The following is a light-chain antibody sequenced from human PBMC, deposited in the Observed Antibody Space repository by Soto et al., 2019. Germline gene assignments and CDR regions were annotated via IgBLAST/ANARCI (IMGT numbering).Light chain of an antibody. CDR3: HQQGGSPET. Sequence: DIVSTQSPDTLSLSPGERPTLSCGARQTVNNNYVAWYQQKPGQAPRLLIFRASNKATGIPDRFSGSGSGTEFILTISGLQPEDAGMYHGHQQGGSPETFGQGTKVDIK. J-gene: IGKJ1*01. CDR1: QTVNNNY. CDR2: RAS. V-gene: IGKV3-20*01.